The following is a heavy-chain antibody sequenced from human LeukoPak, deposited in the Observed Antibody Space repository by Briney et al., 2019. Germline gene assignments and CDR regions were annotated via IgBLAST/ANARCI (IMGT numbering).Heavy chain of an antibody. CDR1: GGSISSYY. V-gene: IGHV4-59*08. CDR2: IYYSGST. Sequence: PSETLSLTCTVSGGSISSYYWSWIRQPPGKGLEWIGYIYYSGSTNYNPSPKSRVTISVDTSKNQFSLKLSSVTAADTAVYYCARGAEAGYYDSSALDYWGQGTLVTVSS. D-gene: IGHD3-22*01. CDR3: ARGAEAGYYDSSALDY. J-gene: IGHJ4*02.